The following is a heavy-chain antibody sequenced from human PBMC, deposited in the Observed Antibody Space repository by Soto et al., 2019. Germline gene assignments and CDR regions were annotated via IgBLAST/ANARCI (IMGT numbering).Heavy chain of an antibody. J-gene: IGHJ4*02. V-gene: IGHV3-11*01. CDR2: ISGNGEII. D-gene: IGHD4-17*01. CDR1: GFTFSDYY. CDR3: ARDVDADFRTDFDY. Sequence: PGGSVRLSCAASGFTFSDYYIHWIRRAPGKGLEWISYISGNGEIIQYAASARGRFTISRDNAENSVYLEMDSLRAEDTALYYCARDVDADFRTDFDYWGRGTLVTVSS.